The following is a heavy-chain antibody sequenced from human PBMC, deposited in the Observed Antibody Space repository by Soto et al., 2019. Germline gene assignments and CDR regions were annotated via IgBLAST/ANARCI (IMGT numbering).Heavy chain of an antibody. CDR2: ISSSGSTI. Sequence: GESLRLSCAASGFTFSDYYMSWIRQAPRKGMEWVSYISSSGSTIYYADSVKGRFTISRDNAKNSLYLQMTSLRAEDTAVYYCAGDPYGVSGNYYYGMDVWGQGTTVTVSS. V-gene: IGHV3-11*01. CDR1: GFTFSDYY. CDR3: AGDPYGVSGNYYYGMDV. J-gene: IGHJ6*02. D-gene: IGHD4-17*01.